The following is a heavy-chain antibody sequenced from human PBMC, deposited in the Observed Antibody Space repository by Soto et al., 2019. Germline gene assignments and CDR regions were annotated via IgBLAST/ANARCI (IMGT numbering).Heavy chain of an antibody. CDR3: ARDQGGGYYDSSGYYKLVGAFDI. J-gene: IGHJ3*02. Sequence: SVKVSCKASGGTFSSYAISWVRQAPGQGLEWMGGIIPIFGTANYAQKFQGRVTITADESTSTAYMELSSLRSEDTAVYYCARDQGGGYYDSSGYYKLVGAFDIWGQGTMVTVSS. D-gene: IGHD3-22*01. CDR1: GGTFSSYA. CDR2: IIPIFGTA. V-gene: IGHV1-69*13.